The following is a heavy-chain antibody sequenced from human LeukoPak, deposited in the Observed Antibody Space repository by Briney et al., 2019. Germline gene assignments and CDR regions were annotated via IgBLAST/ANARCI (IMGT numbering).Heavy chain of an antibody. V-gene: IGHV3-23*01. J-gene: IGHJ5*01. CDR3: VKDPRDTYGTNWFVS. Sequence: GGSLRLSCVASGFSFGNYAMSWVRQAPGKGLQWISQISGTGGATWYAGFARDRFTISRDNSKKTLYLQMSGLRVEDTAMYYCVKDPRDTYGTNWFVSWGQGTLLIVSS. D-gene: IGHD2-21*01. CDR2: ISGTGGAT. CDR1: GFSFGNYA.